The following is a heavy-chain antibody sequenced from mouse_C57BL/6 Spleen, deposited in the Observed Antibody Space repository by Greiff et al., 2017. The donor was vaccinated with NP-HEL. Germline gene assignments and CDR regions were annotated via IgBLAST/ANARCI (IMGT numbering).Heavy chain of an antibody. CDR2: LHPNSGST. J-gene: IGHJ1*03. Sequence: QVQLQQPGAELVKPGASVKLSCKASGYTFTSYWMHWVKQRPGQGLEWIGMLHPNSGSTNYNEKFKSKATLTVDKSSGTAYMQLSRLTSEGSAVYYCAREPNYYGSSYGYFDVWGTGTTVTVSS. CDR3: AREPNYYGSSYGYFDV. V-gene: IGHV1-64*01. D-gene: IGHD1-1*01. CDR1: GYTFTSYW.